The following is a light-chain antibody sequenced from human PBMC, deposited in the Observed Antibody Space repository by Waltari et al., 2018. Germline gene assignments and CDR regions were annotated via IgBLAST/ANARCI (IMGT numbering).Light chain of an antibody. J-gene: IGLJ2*01. V-gene: IGLV2-14*03. Sequence: QSALTQPTSVPWSPGQSITTSCTGSFSDIATYNYVSWYQQHPGKAPNLVIFDVSDRPSGVSSRFSGSKSGNTASLTISVLQAEDEADYFCSSYASSNTLVVFGGGTKLTVL. CDR1: FSDIATYNY. CDR2: DVS. CDR3: SSYASSNTLVV.